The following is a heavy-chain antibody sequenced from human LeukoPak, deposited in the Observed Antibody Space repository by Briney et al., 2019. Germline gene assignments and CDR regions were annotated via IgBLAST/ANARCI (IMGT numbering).Heavy chain of an antibody. D-gene: IGHD1-26*01. CDR3: AKGTFVVGATGLDY. J-gene: IGHJ4*02. CDR1: GFTFSSYA. CDR2: ISGSGGST. V-gene: IGHV3-23*01. Sequence: PGGSLRLSCAASGFTFSSYAMSWVRQAPGKGLEWVSAISGSGGSTYYADSVKGRFTISRDNSKNTLYLQMNSLRAEDTAVYYCAKGTFVVGATGLDYWGQGTLVTVSS.